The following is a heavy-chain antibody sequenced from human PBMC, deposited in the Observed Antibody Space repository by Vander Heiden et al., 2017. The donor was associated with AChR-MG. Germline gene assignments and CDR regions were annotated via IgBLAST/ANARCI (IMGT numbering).Heavy chain of an antibody. J-gene: IGHJ5*02. D-gene: IGHD6-13*01. CDR1: GGSFSGYY. CDR2: INHSGST. V-gene: IGHV4-34*01. CDR3: ARGGIAAAGTKGWFDP. Sequence: QVQLQQWGAGLLKPSETLSLTCAVYGGSFSGYYWSWIRQPPGKGLEWIGEINHSGSTNYNPSLKRRVTISVDTSKNQFSLKLSSVTAADTAVYYCARGGIAAAGTKGWFDPWGQGTLVTVSS.